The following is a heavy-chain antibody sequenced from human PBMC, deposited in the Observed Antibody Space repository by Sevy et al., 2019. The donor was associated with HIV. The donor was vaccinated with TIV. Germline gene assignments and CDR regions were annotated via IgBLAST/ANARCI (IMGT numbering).Heavy chain of an antibody. J-gene: IGHJ3*02. CDR2: IWYDGSNK. Sequence: GWSLRLSCAASGFTFSSYGMHWVRQAPGKGLEWVAVIWYDGSNKYYADSVKGRFTISRDNSKNTLYLQMNSLRAEDTAVYYCARGYGDYRIDAFDIWGQGTMVTVSS. D-gene: IGHD4-17*01. V-gene: IGHV3-33*01. CDR1: GFTFSSYG. CDR3: ARGYGDYRIDAFDI.